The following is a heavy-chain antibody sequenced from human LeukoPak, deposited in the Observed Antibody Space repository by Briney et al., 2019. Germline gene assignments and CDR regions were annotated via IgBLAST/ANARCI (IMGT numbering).Heavy chain of an antibody. CDR3: VKRGGGGGWYWSP. Sequence: GGSLRLSCTGSAFTFSNYVMSWVRPAQGKRLEWVSGISDSGDDIDYAVSVKGRFTISRDNSKNTLFLQMNILRVEDTAEYYCVKRGGGGGWYWSPWGEGTLVTVSS. D-gene: IGHD6-19*01. CDR1: AFTFSNYV. V-gene: IGHV3-23*01. J-gene: IGHJ5*02. CDR2: ISDSGDDI.